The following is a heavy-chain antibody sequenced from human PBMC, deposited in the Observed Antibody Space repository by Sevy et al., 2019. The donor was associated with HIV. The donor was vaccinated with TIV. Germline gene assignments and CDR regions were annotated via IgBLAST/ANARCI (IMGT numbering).Heavy chain of an antibody. CDR1: GFTFSSYV. CDR3: ASGAGYCGGECYSIDY. CDR2: IWYDGTIK. V-gene: IGHV3-33*02. J-gene: IGHJ4*02. D-gene: IGHD2-21*01. Sequence: GGSLRLSCAASGFTFSSYVMHWVRQAPGKGLEWVALIWYDGTIKYYADSVKGGFTISRDNSTDTLLLQMISLTPEDTAVYYCASGAGYCGGECYSIDYWGQGALVTVSS.